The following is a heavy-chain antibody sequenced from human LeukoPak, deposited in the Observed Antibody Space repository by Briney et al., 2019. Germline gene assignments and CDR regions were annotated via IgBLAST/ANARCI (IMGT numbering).Heavy chain of an antibody. CDR3: TIDYFDIRGYSSVY. V-gene: IGHV3-15*01. Sequence: GGSLRLSCVASGFNFGNVYMSWVRQAPGKGLDWVGRIKRKSDGGTTDYAAPVQGRFTISRDDSTSTLFLQMNSLKTEDTAVYFCTIDYFDIRGYSSVYWGQGILVTVSS. CDR1: GFNFGNVY. CDR2: IKRKSDGGTT. J-gene: IGHJ4*02. D-gene: IGHD3-22*01.